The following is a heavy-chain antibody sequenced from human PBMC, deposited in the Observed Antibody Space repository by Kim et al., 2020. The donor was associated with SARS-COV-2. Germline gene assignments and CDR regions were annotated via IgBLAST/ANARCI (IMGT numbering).Heavy chain of an antibody. V-gene: IGHV4-38-2*02. CDR3: ARTRGAVDY. CDR2: IYHSGST. D-gene: IGHD3-16*01. Sequence: SETLSLTCTVSGYSISSGYYWGWIRQPPGKGLEWIGSIYHSGSTYYNPSLKSRVTISVDTSKNQFSLKLSSVTAADTAVYYCARTRGAVDYWGQGTLVTVSS. J-gene: IGHJ4*02. CDR1: GYSISSGYY.